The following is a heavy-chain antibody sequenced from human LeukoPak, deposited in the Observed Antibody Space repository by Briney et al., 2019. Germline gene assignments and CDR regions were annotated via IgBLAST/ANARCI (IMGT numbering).Heavy chain of an antibody. CDR2: ISGSGGST. V-gene: IGHV3-23*01. CDR1: GFTFSSYA. Sequence: PGGSLRLSCAASGFTFSSYAMSWVRQAPGKGLEWVSAISGSGGSTYYADSVKGRFTISRDNSKNTLYLQMNSLRAEDTAVYYCAKIRLRFLEWLLYYFDYWGQGTLVTVSS. D-gene: IGHD3-3*01. J-gene: IGHJ4*02. CDR3: AKIRLRFLEWLLYYFDY.